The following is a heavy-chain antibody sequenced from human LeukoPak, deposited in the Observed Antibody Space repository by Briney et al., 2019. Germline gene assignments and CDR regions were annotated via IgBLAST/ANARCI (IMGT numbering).Heavy chain of an antibody. CDR3: AKDQGNDYGDQLHY. CDR1: GFSFSSFA. D-gene: IGHD4/OR15-4a*01. J-gene: IGHJ4*02. CDR2: IHGSGGLT. Sequence: GGSLILSCAASGFSFSSFAMSWVRQAPGKGLEWVSSIHGSGGLTYYADSVKGRFSISRDTSSVYLHMNGLRAEDTALYYCAKDQGNDYGDQLHYWGQGTLVTVCS. V-gene: IGHV3-23*01.